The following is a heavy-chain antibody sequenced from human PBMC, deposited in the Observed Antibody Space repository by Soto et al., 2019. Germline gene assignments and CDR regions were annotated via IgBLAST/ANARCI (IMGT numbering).Heavy chain of an antibody. D-gene: IGHD5-12*01. Sequence: EVQLLESGGGLVQPGGSLRLACAASGFSFSSYAMGWVRQAPGKGLEWVSVISARGGRSYFSYSVKGRFTISRDHSKNVLSLEMNSLMDVHTATYFCAKGSTEYSAAVDQWGQGTLVLVSS. J-gene: IGHJ4*02. CDR3: AKGSTEYSAAVDQ. V-gene: IGHV3-23*01. CDR2: ISARGGRS. CDR1: GFSFSSYA.